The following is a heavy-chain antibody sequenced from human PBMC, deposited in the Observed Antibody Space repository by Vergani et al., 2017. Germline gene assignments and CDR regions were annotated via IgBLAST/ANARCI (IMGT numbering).Heavy chain of an antibody. V-gene: IGHV3-30*02. CDR2: RQFGGSNQ. J-gene: IGHJ4*02. CDR1: VFTLSHYD. CDR3: AKHFRGWGIDY. D-gene: IGHD3-16*01. Sequence: VQLLESGGGLVQPGGSLRLSCATSVFTLSHYDMQWIRQGPGKGLEFVAFRQFGGSNQYYADAVKGRFTLSRDFSKNTLYLQMNSLRTDDTATYYCAKHFRGWGIDYWGQGTQVIVSS.